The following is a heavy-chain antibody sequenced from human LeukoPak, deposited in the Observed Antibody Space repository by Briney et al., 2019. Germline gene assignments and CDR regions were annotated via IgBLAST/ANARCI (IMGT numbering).Heavy chain of an antibody. CDR3: ARGPYSYDSSGAFDI. Sequence: SETLSLTCAVYGGSFSGYYWIWIRQPAGKGLEWIGRISSSGSTNYNPSLKSRVTISVDTSKNQFSLKLSSVTAADTAVYFCARGPYSYDSSGAFDIWGQGTMVTVSS. CDR1: GGSFSGYY. CDR2: ISSSGST. D-gene: IGHD3-22*01. J-gene: IGHJ3*02. V-gene: IGHV4-59*10.